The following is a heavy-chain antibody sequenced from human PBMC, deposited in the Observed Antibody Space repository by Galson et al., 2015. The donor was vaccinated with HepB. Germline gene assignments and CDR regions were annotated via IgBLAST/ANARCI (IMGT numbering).Heavy chain of an antibody. CDR3: ASTDYV. D-gene: IGHD3-16*01. Sequence: SLRLSCAASGFTFSTYAMSWVRQAPGKGLEWVSAISGSGSATYYADSVKGRFTICRDYSKKTLYLQKNSMTAEDTAVYYCASTDYVWGQGTLVTVSS. CDR2: ISGSGSAT. V-gene: IGHV3-23*01. CDR1: GFTFSTYA. J-gene: IGHJ4*01.